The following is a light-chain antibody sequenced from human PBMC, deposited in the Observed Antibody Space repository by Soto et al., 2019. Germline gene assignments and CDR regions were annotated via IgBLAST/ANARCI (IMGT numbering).Light chain of an antibody. Sequence: QSALTQPRSVSGSPGQSVTISCTGTSSDVGGYNYVSWYQQHPGKVPKLMIYDVSKWPSGVPDRFSGSRSGNTASLTISGLQAEDEADYHCCSYAGSYTSVFGGGTELTVL. J-gene: IGLJ3*02. CDR3: CSYAGSYTSV. CDR1: SSDVGGYNY. V-gene: IGLV2-11*01. CDR2: DVS.